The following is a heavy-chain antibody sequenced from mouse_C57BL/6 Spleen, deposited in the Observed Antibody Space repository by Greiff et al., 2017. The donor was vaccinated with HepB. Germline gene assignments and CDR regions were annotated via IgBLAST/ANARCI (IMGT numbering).Heavy chain of an antibody. CDR1: GYTFTDYY. J-gene: IGHJ4*01. Sequence: EVQLQQSGPELVKPGASVKISCKASGYTFTDYYMNWVKQSHGKSLEWIGDINPNNGGTSYNQKFKGKATLTVDKYSSTDDMELRSLTSEDSAVYYCARGGRLLLRYAMDYWGQGTSVTVSS. CDR2: INPNNGGT. V-gene: IGHV1-26*01. CDR3: ARGGRLLLRYAMDY. D-gene: IGHD2-10*01.